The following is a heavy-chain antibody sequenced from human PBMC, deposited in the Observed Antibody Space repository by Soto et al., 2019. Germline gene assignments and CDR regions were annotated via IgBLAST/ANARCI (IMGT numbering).Heavy chain of an antibody. Sequence: QVQLQQSGPGLVKPSETLSLTCTVSSGPSRSHNWGWIRQPPGGGLEWIGYIYHTGDTSYNPSLSXXVXXSADTSTNTISLSLRSVTAAAPAVDYCVRQGIGDLHGLVDVWGQGTRVSVSS. V-gene: IGHV4-59*08. CDR1: SGPSRSHN. D-gene: IGHD3-10*01. CDR3: VRQGIGDLHGLVDV. CDR2: IYHTGDT. J-gene: IGHJ6*02.